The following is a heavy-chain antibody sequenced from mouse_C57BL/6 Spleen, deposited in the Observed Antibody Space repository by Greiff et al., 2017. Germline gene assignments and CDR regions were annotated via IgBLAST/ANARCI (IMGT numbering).Heavy chain of an antibody. CDR1: GFTFSSYA. D-gene: IGHD1-1*02. Sequence: EVKLMESGGGLVKPGGSLKLSCAASGFTFSSYAMSWVRQTPEKRLEWVATISDGGSYTYYPDNVKGRFTISRDNAKNNLYLQMSHLKSEDTAMYYCARDGGGLWYYFDDWGQGTTLTVSS. CDR3: ARDGGGLWYYFDD. V-gene: IGHV5-4*01. J-gene: IGHJ2*01. CDR2: ISDGGSYT.